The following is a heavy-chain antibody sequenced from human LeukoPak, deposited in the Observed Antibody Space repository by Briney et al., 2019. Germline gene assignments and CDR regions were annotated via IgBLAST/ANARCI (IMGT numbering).Heavy chain of an antibody. CDR3: ARVRYRLAETYIDY. V-gene: IGHV1-2*02. Sequence: GASVKVSCKASGGTFSSYAINWVRQAPGQGLEWMGWINPNSGDTNYAQKFQGRVTMTRDTSISTAYMELSRLRSDDTAVYYCARVRYRLAETYIDYWGQGTLVTVSS. D-gene: IGHD3-16*01. CDR1: GGTFSSYA. CDR2: INPNSGDT. J-gene: IGHJ4*02.